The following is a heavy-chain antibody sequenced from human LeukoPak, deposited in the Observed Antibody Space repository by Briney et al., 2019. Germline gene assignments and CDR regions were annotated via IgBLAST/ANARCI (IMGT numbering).Heavy chain of an antibody. CDR2: INPNSGGT. CDR1: GYTFTGYY. D-gene: IGHD3-22*01. J-gene: IGHJ4*02. V-gene: IGHV1-2*02. Sequence: ASVKVSCKASGYTFTGYYMHWVRQAPGQGLEWMGWINPNSGGTNYAQKFQGRVTMTRDTSISTAYMELSRLRSDDTAVYYCAGHEYHYDSSGYYSHWGQGTLVTVSS. CDR3: AGHEYHYDSSGYYSH.